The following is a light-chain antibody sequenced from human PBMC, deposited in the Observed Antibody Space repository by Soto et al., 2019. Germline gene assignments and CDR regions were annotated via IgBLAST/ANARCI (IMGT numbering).Light chain of an antibody. V-gene: IGKV2-24*01. J-gene: IGKJ1*01. CDR1: QSLAHSNGDTY. CDR3: MQATHFPRT. CDR2: RVS. Sequence: VMTQSPLSSPVTLGQPASISCRSSQSLAHSNGDTYLSWIHQRPGQPPRLLIYRVSNRLSGVPDRFSGSGSGTDFTLKISRVEAEDVGVFYCMQATHFPRTFGQGTKVDTK.